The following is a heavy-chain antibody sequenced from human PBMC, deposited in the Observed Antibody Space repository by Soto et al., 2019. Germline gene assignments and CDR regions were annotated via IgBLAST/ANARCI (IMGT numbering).Heavy chain of an antibody. V-gene: IGHV1-2*04. CDR2: INPNSGGT. Sequence: ASVKVSCKASGYTFTGYYMHWVRQAPGQGLEWMGWINPNSGGTNYAQKFQGWVTMTRDTSISTAYMELSRLRSDDTAVYYYGSGSYYRKVTDYYGMDVWGQGTTVTVSS. CDR1: GYTFTGYY. D-gene: IGHD3-10*01. J-gene: IGHJ6*02. CDR3: GSGSYYRKVTDYYGMDV.